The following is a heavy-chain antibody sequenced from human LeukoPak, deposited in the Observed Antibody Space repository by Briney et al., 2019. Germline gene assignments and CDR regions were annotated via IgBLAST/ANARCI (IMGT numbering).Heavy chain of an antibody. J-gene: IGHJ4*02. Sequence: PSETLSLTCTVSGGSISSSSYYWGWIRQPPGKGLEWIGSIYYSGSTYYNPSLKSRVTISVDTSKNQFSLKLSSVTAADTAVYYCAREYGSGRYFDYWGQGTLVTVSS. CDR2: IYYSGST. V-gene: IGHV4-39*07. D-gene: IGHD3-10*01. CDR1: GGSISSSSYY. CDR3: AREYGSGRYFDY.